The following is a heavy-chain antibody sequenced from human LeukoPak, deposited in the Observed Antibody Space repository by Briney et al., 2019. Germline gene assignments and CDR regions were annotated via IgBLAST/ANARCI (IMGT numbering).Heavy chain of an antibody. D-gene: IGHD3-10*01. CDR1: GFTFSSYG. J-gene: IGHJ6*03. Sequence: GGTLRLSCAASGFTFSSYGMSWVRQAPGKGLEWVSAISGSGGSTYYADSVKGRFTISRDNSKNTLYLQMNSLRAEDTAVYYCARDGRDYYYMDVWGKGTTVTVSS. CDR3: ARDGRDYYYMDV. V-gene: IGHV3-23*01. CDR2: ISGSGGST.